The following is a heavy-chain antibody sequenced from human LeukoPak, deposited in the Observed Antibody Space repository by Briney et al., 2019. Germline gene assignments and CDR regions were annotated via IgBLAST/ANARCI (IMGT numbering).Heavy chain of an antibody. CDR3: ASELDSSGYIRYFQH. CDR1: GGSISSSSYY. V-gene: IGHV4-39*01. D-gene: IGHD3-22*01. Sequence: PSETLSLTCTVSGGSISSSSYYWGWIRQPPGKGLEWIGSIYYSGSTYYNPSLKSRVTISVDTFKNQFSLKLSSVTAADTAVYYCASELDSSGYIRYFQHWGQGTLVTVSS. CDR2: IYYSGST. J-gene: IGHJ1*01.